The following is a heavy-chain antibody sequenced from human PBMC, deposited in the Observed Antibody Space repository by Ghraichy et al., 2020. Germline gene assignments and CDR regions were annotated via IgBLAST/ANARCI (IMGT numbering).Heavy chain of an antibody. CDR2: IYYSGST. D-gene: IGHD3-10*01. V-gene: IGHV4-39*01. Sequence: SETLSLTCTVSGGSISSSSYYWGWIRQPPGKGLEWIGSIYYSGSTYYNPSLKSRVTISVDTSKNQFSLKLSSVTAADTAVYYCASHPHYYGSGESRYYYYYGMDVWGQGTTVTVSS. J-gene: IGHJ6*02. CDR1: GGSISSSSYY. CDR3: ASHPHYYGSGESRYYYYYGMDV.